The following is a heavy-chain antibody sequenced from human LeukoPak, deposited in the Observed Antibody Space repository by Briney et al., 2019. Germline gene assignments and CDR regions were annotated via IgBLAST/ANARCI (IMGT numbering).Heavy chain of an antibody. V-gene: IGHV4-39*07. CDR3: ASYDSSGYPPTD. CDR1: GGSISSYY. J-gene: IGHJ4*02. Sequence: SETLSLTCTVSGGSISSYYWSWIRQPPGKGLEWIGSIYYSGSTYYNPSLKSRVTISVDTSKNQFSLKLSSVTAADTAVYYCASYDSSGYPPTDWGQGTLVTVSS. D-gene: IGHD3-22*01. CDR2: IYYSGST.